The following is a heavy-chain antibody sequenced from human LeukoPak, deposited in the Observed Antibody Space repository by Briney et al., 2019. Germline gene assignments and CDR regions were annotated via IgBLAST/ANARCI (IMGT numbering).Heavy chain of an antibody. Sequence: ASVKVSCKASGYTFTSYAMNWVRQAPGQGLKWMGWINTNTGNPTYAQGFTGRFVFSLDTSVSTAYLQISSLKAEDTAVYYCARGGRGVIISSLYYFDYWGQGTLVTVSS. CDR2: INTNTGNP. J-gene: IGHJ4*02. CDR3: ARGGRGVIISSLYYFDY. CDR1: GYTFTSYA. D-gene: IGHD3-10*01. V-gene: IGHV7-4-1*02.